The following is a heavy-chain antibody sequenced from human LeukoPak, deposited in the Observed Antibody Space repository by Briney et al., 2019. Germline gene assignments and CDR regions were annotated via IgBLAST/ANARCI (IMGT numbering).Heavy chain of an antibody. Sequence: PGGSLRLSCAASTFTFSNYWMSWVRQAPGKGLEWVANIKQDGSEKYYVDSVKGRFTISRDNAKTSLYLQMNSLRAEDTAVYYCAKQTRTTTAPDYWGQGTLVTVSS. CDR2: IKQDGSEK. CDR1: TFTFSNYW. J-gene: IGHJ4*02. D-gene: IGHD1-1*01. CDR3: AKQTRTTTAPDY. V-gene: IGHV3-7*03.